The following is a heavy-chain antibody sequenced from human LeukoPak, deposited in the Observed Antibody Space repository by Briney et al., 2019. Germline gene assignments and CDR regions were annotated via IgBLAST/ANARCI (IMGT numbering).Heavy chain of an antibody. V-gene: IGHV3-48*01. CDR1: GFTFSSYS. Sequence: PGGSLRLSCAASGFTFSSYSMNWVRQAPGKGLEGVSYISSSSSTIYYADSVKGRFTISRDNAKNSLYLQMNSLRAEDTAVYYCARDQLMVYASNFDYWGQGTLVTVSS. CDR3: ARDQLMVYASNFDY. CDR2: ISSSSSTI. J-gene: IGHJ4*02. D-gene: IGHD2-8*01.